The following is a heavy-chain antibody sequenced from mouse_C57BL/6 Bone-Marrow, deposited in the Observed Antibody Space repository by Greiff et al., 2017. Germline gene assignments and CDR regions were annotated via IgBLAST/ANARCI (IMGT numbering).Heavy chain of an antibody. Sequence: QVQPQQPGAELVKPGASVKLSCKASGYTFTSYWMHWVKQRPGQGLEWIGMIHPNSGSTYYNEKFKSKATLTVDKSSSTAYMQLSSLTSEDSAVDYCARPIYYGNSWFAYWGQGTLVTVSA. CDR1: GYTFTSYW. D-gene: IGHD2-1*01. CDR2: IHPNSGST. J-gene: IGHJ3*01. CDR3: ARPIYYGNSWFAY. V-gene: IGHV1-64*01.